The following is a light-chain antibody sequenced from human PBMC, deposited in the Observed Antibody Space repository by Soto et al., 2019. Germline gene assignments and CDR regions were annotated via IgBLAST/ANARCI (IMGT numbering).Light chain of an antibody. Sequence: QSVLTQTASVSGSPGQSITIPCTGTTVGSYNLVSWYQQSPGKAPKLMIFDVSKRPSGVSDRFSGSKSGNTASLTISGLQAEDEADYYCCSYAGATTWVFGGGTQLTVL. CDR1: TVGSYNL. V-gene: IGLV2-23*02. CDR3: CSYAGATTWV. CDR2: DVS. J-gene: IGLJ3*02.